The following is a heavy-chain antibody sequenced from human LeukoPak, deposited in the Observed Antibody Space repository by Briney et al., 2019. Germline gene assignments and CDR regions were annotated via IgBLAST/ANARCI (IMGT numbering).Heavy chain of an antibody. CDR1: GGTKYYA. J-gene: IGHJ3*02. Sequence: SVKVSCKVSGGTKYYAISWVRQAPGQGLEWMGGIIPIFGTANYAQKFQGRVTITADESTSTAYMELRTLKSDDTALYYCARDERIMGTTADAFDTWGQGTMVTVSS. D-gene: IGHD1-26*01. CDR3: ARDERIMGTTADAFDT. CDR2: IIPIFGTA. V-gene: IGHV1-69*13.